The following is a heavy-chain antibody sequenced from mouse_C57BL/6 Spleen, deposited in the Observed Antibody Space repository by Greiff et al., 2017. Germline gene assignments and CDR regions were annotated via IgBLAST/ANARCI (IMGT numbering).Heavy chain of an antibody. J-gene: IGHJ4*01. CDR2: IYPGDGDT. V-gene: IGHV1-80*01. CDR1: GYAFSSYW. D-gene: IGHD2-4*01. CDR3: AREGYYDYDGFYAMDY. Sequence: VQLQQSGAELVKPGASVKISCKASGYAFSSYWMNWVKQRPGKGLEWIGQIYPGDGDTNYNGKFKGKATLTADNSSSTAYMQLSSLTSEDSAVYFCAREGYYDYDGFYAMDYWGQGTSVTVSS.